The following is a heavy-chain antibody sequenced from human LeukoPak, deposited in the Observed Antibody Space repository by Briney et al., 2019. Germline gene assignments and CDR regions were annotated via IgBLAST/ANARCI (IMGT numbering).Heavy chain of an antibody. CDR1: GLTFSNYW. CDR2: INPDGSHT. CDR3: TRDSYISNVYYGMDV. Sequence: GGSLRLSCAASGLTFSNYWMHWVRQAPGKGLVWISRINPDGSHTGYADSVKGRFTISRDNAKNTLYLQMNSLRAEDAAVYFCTRDSYISNVYYGMDVWGQGATVTVSS. D-gene: IGHD1-26*01. J-gene: IGHJ6*02. V-gene: IGHV3-74*01.